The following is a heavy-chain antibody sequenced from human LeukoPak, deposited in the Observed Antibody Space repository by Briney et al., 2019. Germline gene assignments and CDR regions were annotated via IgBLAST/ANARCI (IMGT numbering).Heavy chain of an antibody. Sequence: GGSLRLSCAASGFSFSRYAMNWVRQAPGNGLEWVAVMSSDGTKRYYADFVKGRFTISRDNSKNTVYLQMNSLRAEDTAVYYCARDNGYVWENYYYYMDVWGEGTTVTVTS. V-gene: IGHV3-30*04. CDR2: MSSDGTKR. D-gene: IGHD3-16*01. J-gene: IGHJ6*03. CDR3: ARDNGYVWENYYYYMDV. CDR1: GFSFSRYA.